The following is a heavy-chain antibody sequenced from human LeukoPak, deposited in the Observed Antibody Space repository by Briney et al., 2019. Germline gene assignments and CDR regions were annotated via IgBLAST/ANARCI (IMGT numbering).Heavy chain of an antibody. CDR2: INYSGST. J-gene: IGHJ4*02. CDR1: GGSFSGYY. Sequence: SETLSLTCAAYGGSFSGYYWSWIRQPPGKGLEWIGEINYSGSTNYNPSLKSRVTISVDTSKNQFSLKLSSVTAADTAVYYCARGRRFSGPRRVNSTWYRKFDYLGQGTLVTVSP. D-gene: IGHD6-13*01. V-gene: IGHV4-34*01. CDR3: ARGRRFSGPRRVNSTWYRKFDY.